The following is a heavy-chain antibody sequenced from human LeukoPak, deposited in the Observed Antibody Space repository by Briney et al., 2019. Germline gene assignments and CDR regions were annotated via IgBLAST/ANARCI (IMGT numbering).Heavy chain of an antibody. CDR2: IHTSGST. CDR1: GGSISSGRYC. D-gene: IGHD6-19*01. Sequence: TSETLSLTCTVSGGSISSGRYCWSWIRQPAGKGLEWIGHIHTSGSTNYNPSLRSRVTMSVNTSKNQVSLKLSSVTAADTAVYYCARDVYSSGWYGYYYYYYYMDVWGKGTTVTVSS. V-gene: IGHV4-61*09. CDR3: ARDVYSSGWYGYYYYYYYMDV. J-gene: IGHJ6*03.